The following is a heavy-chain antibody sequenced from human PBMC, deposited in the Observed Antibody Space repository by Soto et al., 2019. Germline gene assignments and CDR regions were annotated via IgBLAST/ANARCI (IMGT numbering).Heavy chain of an antibody. CDR2: VSHDGRNT. D-gene: IGHD6-19*01. Sequence: VQLVESGGGVVQPGRSLRLSCAASGFTFSDYAMHWVRQAPGKGLEWVAVVSHDGRNTHYADSVKGRFTISRDSSKNTVSLEMASLRAEDTAVYYCAKGGRQWLGTSGFNYWGQGALVTVSS. J-gene: IGHJ4*02. V-gene: IGHV3-30*18. CDR3: AKGGRQWLGTSGFNY. CDR1: GFTFSDYA.